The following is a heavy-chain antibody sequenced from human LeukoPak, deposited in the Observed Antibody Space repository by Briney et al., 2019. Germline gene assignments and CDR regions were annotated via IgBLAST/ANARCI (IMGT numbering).Heavy chain of an antibody. V-gene: IGHV3-74*01. CDR2: ISPTGSTT. Sequence: QPGGSLRLSCTASGFSFSGHWMHWARQLPGKGLVWVSRISPTGSTTSYADSVKGRFTVSRDNARNTLYLQVNNLRAEDTAVYYCARGPNSNWSGQDFWGQGTLLTVSS. CDR1: GFSFSGHW. J-gene: IGHJ4*02. CDR3: ARGPNSNWSGQDF. D-gene: IGHD6-6*01.